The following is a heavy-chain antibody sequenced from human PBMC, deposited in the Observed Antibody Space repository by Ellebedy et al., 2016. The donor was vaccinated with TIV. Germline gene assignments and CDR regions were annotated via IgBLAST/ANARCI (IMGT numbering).Heavy chain of an antibody. CDR2: INPNSGGT. V-gene: IGHV1-2*02. Sequence: ASVKVSXXASGYTFTGYYMHWVRQAPGQGLEWMGWINPNSGGTNYAQKFQGRVTMTRDTSISTAYMELSRLRSDDTAVYYCAINYGSGSLDAFDIWGQGTMVTVSS. D-gene: IGHD3-10*01. CDR1: GYTFTGYY. CDR3: AINYGSGSLDAFDI. J-gene: IGHJ3*02.